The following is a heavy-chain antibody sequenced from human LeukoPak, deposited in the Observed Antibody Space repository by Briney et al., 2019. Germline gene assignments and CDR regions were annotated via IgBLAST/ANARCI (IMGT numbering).Heavy chain of an antibody. CDR2: IYTSGST. Sequence: SETLSLTCTVSGGSISNYCWTWIRQPAGKGLEWIGRIYTSGSTNYNPSLKSRVTMSVDTSKNQFSLKLSSVTAADTAVYYCAREDYYGTNFDYWGQGTLVTVSS. CDR1: GGSISNYC. D-gene: IGHD3-10*01. J-gene: IGHJ4*02. CDR3: AREDYYGTNFDY. V-gene: IGHV4-4*07.